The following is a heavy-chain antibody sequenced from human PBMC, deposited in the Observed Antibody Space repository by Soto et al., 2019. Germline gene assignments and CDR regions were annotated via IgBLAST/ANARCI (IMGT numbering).Heavy chain of an antibody. CDR2: VSSSGTTI. Sequence: QVQLVESGGGLVKPGGSLRLSCAASGFTFSDYDMSWIRQAPGKGLEWVSFVSSSGTTIYYADSVKGRFTISRDTAKNSLYLQMNSLRAEDTAVYYCARMGPRAARPSYWGQGTLVTVSS. V-gene: IGHV3-11*01. J-gene: IGHJ4*02. D-gene: IGHD6-6*01. CDR3: ARMGPRAARPSY. CDR1: GFTFSDYD.